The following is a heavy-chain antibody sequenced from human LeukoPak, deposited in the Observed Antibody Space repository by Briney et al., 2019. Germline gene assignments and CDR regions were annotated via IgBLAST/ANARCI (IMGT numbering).Heavy chain of an antibody. V-gene: IGHV1-2*02. CDR1: GYTFTGYY. J-gene: IGHJ4*02. CDR3: ARVLADNSGWYHFDY. D-gene: IGHD6-19*01. Sequence: GASVKVSCKASGYTFTGYYMHWVRQAPGQGLEWMGWINPNSGGTNYAQKFQGRVTMTRDTSISTAYMELSSLRAEDTAVYYCARVLADNSGWYHFDYWGQGTLVAVSS. CDR2: INPNSGGT.